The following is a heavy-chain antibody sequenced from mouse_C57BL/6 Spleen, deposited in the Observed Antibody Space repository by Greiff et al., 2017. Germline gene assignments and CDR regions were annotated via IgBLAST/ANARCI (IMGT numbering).Heavy chain of an antibody. V-gene: IGHV1-69*01. CDR3: ARGLSGYFDV. CDR2: IDPSDSYT. J-gene: IGHJ1*03. D-gene: IGHD1-1*02. CDR1: GYTFTSYW. Sequence: QVQLQQPGAELVMPGASVKLSCKASGYTFTSYWMHWVKQRPGQGLEWIGEIDPSDSYTNYNRKFKGKSTLTVDKSSSTAYMQLSSLTSEDSAVYYCARGLSGYFDVWGTGTTVTVSS.